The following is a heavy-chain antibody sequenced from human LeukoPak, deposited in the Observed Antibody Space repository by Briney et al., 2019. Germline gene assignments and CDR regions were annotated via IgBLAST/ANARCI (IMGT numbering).Heavy chain of an antibody. CDR1: GGSISSYY. CDR3: ASSDSGYDFWSDY. V-gene: IGHV4-59*01. J-gene: IGHJ4*02. Sequence: PSETLSLTCTVSGGSISSYYWSWIRQPPGKGLEWIGYIYYSGSTNYNPSLKSRVTISVDTSKNQFSLKLSSVTAADTAVYYCASSDSGYDFWSDYWGQGTLVTVSS. CDR2: IYYSGST. D-gene: IGHD5-12*01.